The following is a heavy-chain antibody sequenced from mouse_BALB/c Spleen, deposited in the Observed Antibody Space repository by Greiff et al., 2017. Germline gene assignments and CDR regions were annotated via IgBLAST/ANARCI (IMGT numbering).Heavy chain of an antibody. D-gene: IGHD2-4*01. CDR1: GFTFSSYG. CDR3: ARDGLRPAWFAY. J-gene: IGHJ3*01. CDR2: INSNGGST. Sequence: EVKVEESGGGLVQPGGSLKLSCAASGFTFSSYGMSWVRQTPDKRLELVATINSNGGSTYYPDSVKGRFTISRDNAKNTLYLQMSSLKSEDTAMYYCARDGLRPAWFAYWGQGTLVTVSA. V-gene: IGHV5-6-3*01.